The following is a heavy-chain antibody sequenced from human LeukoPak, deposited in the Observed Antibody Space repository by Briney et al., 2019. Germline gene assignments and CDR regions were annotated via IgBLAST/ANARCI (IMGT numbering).Heavy chain of an antibody. CDR3: ARVDTAMDYRHYFDY. CDR1: GGSISSYY. J-gene: IGHJ4*02. Sequence: SETLSLTCTVSGGSISSYYWSWIRQPPGKGLEWIGYIYYSGSTNYNPSLKSRVTISVDTSKNQFSLKLSSVTAADTAVYYCARVDTAMDYRHYFDYWGQGTLVTVSS. CDR2: IYYSGST. D-gene: IGHD5-18*01. V-gene: IGHV4-59*01.